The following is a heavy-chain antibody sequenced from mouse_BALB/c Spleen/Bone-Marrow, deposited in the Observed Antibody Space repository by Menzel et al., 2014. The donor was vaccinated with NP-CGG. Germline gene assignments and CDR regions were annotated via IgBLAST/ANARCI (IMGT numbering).Heavy chain of an antibody. V-gene: IGHV1-14*01. CDR2: LNPYNDGP. J-gene: IGHJ2*01. CDR3: AIHEGYFDY. Sequence: QLQESGPELVKPGASVKMSCKASGYTFTSYVMHWVKQKPGQGLEWIGYLNPYNDGPKYNEKFKGKATLTSDKSSSTAYMELSRLTSEDSAVYYCAIHEGYFDYWGQGTTLTVSS. CDR1: GYTFTSYV.